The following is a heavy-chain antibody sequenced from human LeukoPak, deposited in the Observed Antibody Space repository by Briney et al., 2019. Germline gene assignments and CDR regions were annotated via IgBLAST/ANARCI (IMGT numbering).Heavy chain of an antibody. CDR3: AKKLDYDSSGYLGAYFDY. CDR2: ISGSGGGT. D-gene: IGHD3-22*01. CDR1: GFTFSSYA. V-gene: IGHV3-23*01. J-gene: IGHJ4*02. Sequence: PGGSLRLSRAASGFTFSSYAMSWVRQAPGKGLEWVSAISGSGGGTYYADSVKGRFTISRDNSKNTLYLQMNSLRAEDTAVYYCAKKLDYDSSGYLGAYFDYWGQGTLVTVSS.